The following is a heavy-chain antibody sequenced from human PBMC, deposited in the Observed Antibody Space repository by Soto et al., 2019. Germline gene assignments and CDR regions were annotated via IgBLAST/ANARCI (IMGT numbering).Heavy chain of an antibody. CDR1: GFTFSSYW. J-gene: IGHJ6*02. V-gene: IGHV3-7*03. CDR3: VTAVRGYNANGDL. CDR2: IKADGTEK. D-gene: IGHD5-12*01. Sequence: VGSLRLSGVGSGFTFSSYWMGWVRQTPGKGLEWVATIKADGTEKYYVDSVKGRFTFSRDNAKTSVYLEMNSLRAEDTAVYYCVTAVRGYNANGDLWGQGTTVTVSS.